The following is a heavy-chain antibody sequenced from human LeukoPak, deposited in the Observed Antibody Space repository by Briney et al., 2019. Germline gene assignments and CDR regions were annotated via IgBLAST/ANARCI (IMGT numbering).Heavy chain of an antibody. CDR3: ARDFWPVANTYYFEY. Sequence: GGSLRLSCAASGFTFSSYWMSWVRQAPGKGLEWVANIKQDGSEKYYVDSVKGRFTISRDNAKNSLYLQMSSLRAEDTAVYYCARDFWPVANTYYFEYWGQGTLVTVSS. J-gene: IGHJ4*02. CDR1: GFTFSSYW. V-gene: IGHV3-7*05. D-gene: IGHD5-12*01. CDR2: IKQDGSEK.